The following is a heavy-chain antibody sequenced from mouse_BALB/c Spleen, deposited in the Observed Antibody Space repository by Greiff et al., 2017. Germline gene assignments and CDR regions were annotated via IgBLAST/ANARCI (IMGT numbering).Heavy chain of an antibody. V-gene: IGHV14-3*02. Sequence: VQLQQSGAELVKPGASVKLSCTASGFNIKDTYMHWVKQRPEQGLEWIGRIDPENGNTKYDPKFQGKATITEDTSSNTAYLQLSSLTSEDTAVYYGARSEGYDGFAYWGQGTLVTVSA. J-gene: IGHJ3*01. CDR2: IDPENGNT. CDR3: ARSEGYDGFAY. CDR1: GFNIKDTY. D-gene: IGHD2-2*01.